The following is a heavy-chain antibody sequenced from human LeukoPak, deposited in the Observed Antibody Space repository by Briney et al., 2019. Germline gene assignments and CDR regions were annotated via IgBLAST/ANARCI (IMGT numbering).Heavy chain of an antibody. J-gene: IGHJ4*02. CDR2: INSDGSST. Sequence: PGGSLRLSCAASGFTVSSNYMSWVRQAPGKGLEWVSRINSDGSSTSYADSLKGRFTISRDNAKNTLYLQMNSLRAEDTAVYYCARGEWELPKYWGQGTLVTVSS. V-gene: IGHV3-74*01. D-gene: IGHD1-26*01. CDR1: GFTVSSNY. CDR3: ARGEWELPKY.